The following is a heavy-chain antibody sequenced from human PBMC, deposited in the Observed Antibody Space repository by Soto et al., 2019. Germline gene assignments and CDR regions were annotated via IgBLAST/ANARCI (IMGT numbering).Heavy chain of an antibody. Sequence: QVQLVQSGAEVKKPGSSVKVSCKASGGTFSSYAINWVRQAPGQGLEWMGVISPILGTANYAQKLQGRVTITADESTSTAYLELSSLRSEDTAVYYCARAASYGVYIYYYYGMDVWGQGTTVTVSS. CDR1: GGTFSSYA. J-gene: IGHJ6*02. CDR2: ISPILGTA. V-gene: IGHV1-69*01. D-gene: IGHD4-17*01. CDR3: ARAASYGVYIYYYYGMDV.